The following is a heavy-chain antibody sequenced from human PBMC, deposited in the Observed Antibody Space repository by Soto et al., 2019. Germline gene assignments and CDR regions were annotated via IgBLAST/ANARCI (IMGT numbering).Heavy chain of an antibody. J-gene: IGHJ5*02. Sequence: GASGKVSCKASGYTFTSYGIHWVRQAPGQRLEWMGWINAANGDTKYSPKFQGRVTITRDTSASTAYMELSSLRSEDTAVYYCVRRHVSATGIDWFDPWGQGTLVTVS. CDR2: INAANGDT. CDR3: VRRHVSATGIDWFDP. D-gene: IGHD6-13*01. V-gene: IGHV1-3*01. CDR1: GYTFTSYG.